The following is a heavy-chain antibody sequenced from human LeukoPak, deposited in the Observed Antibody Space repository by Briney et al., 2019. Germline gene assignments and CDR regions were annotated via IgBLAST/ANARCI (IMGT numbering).Heavy chain of an antibody. CDR1: GFTFSTSW. V-gene: IGHV3-7*04. D-gene: IGHD5-24*01. CDR2: IKKDGSET. J-gene: IGHJ4*02. CDR3: TRVGYIDEGIDY. Sequence: GGSLRLSCAASGFTFSTSWMSWVRQVPGKGLEWVANIKKDGSETYYVDSVKGRFTISRDNAKNSLYLQMNSLRAEDTAIYYCTRVGYIDEGIDYWGQGTLVTVSS.